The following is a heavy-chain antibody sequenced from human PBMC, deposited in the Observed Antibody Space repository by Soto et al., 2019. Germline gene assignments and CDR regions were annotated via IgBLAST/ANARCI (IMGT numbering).Heavy chain of an antibody. D-gene: IGHD3-10*01. J-gene: IGHJ6*02. CDR2: IFSNDEK. CDR3: VLMVRGLPGKGSYYYGMDV. V-gene: IGHV2-26*01. Sequence: QVTLKESGPVLVKPTETLTLTCTVSGFSLSNARMGVSWIRQPPGKALEWLAHIFSNDEKSYSTSLKSRLTISKYTSKSQVVLTMTNMDPVDTATYYCVLMVRGLPGKGSYYYGMDVWGQVTTVTVSS. CDR1: GFSLSNARMG.